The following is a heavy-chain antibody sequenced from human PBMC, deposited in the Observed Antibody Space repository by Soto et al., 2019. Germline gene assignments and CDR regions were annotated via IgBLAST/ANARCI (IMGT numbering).Heavy chain of an antibody. V-gene: IGHV1-18*01. D-gene: IGHD3-3*01. CDR2: MNPNNGNT. CDR3: ARPYGGKLEWLLYYFDY. J-gene: IGHJ4*02. CDR1: GYTFTSYD. Sequence: ASVKVSCKASGYTFTSYDINWVRQATGQGLEWMGWMNPNNGNTNYAQKLQGRVTMTTDTSTSTAYMELRSLRPDDTAVYYCARPYGGKLEWLLYYFDYWGQGTLVTVSS.